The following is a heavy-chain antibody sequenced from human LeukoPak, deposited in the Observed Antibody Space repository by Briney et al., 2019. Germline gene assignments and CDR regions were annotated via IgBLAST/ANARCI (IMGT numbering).Heavy chain of an antibody. J-gene: IGHJ4*02. CDR3: ARIDSSFFDY. Sequence: SETLSLTCTVSGGSISSGSYYWSWIRQPAGKGLEWIGRIYTSGSTNYNPSLKSRVTISVDTSKNQFSLKLSSVTAADTAVYYCARIDSSFFDYWGQGTLVTVSS. CDR1: GGSISSGSYY. CDR2: IYTSGST. D-gene: IGHD6-6*01. V-gene: IGHV4-61*02.